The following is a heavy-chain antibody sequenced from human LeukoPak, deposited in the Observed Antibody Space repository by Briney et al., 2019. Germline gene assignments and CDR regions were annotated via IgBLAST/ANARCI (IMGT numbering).Heavy chain of an antibody. J-gene: IGHJ4*02. V-gene: IGHV1-2*02. Sequence: ASVKVSCKASGYTFTGYYMHWVPQDPGQGLEWMGWINPNSGGTNYAQKFKGKVTMTRDTSISTAYMELSRLRSDDTSVYYCARDLRGPYSSGYFDDYWGQGTLVTVSS. CDR3: ARDLRGPYSSGYFDDY. D-gene: IGHD3-22*01. CDR2: INPNSGGT. CDR1: GYTFTGYY.